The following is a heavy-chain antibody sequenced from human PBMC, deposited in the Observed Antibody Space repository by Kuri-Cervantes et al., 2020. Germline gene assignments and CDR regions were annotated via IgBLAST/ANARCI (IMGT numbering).Heavy chain of an antibody. CDR3: ARENGHDYADDYYFDY. V-gene: IGHV1-46*01. CDR1: GYTFTSYY. J-gene: IGHJ4*02. Sequence: ASVKVSCKASGYTFTSYYMHWVRQAPGQGLEWMGIINPSGGSTSYAQKFQGRVTMTRDTSTSTVYMELSSLRSEDTAAYYCARENGHDYADDYYFDYWGQGTLVTVSS. D-gene: IGHD4-17*01. CDR2: INPSGGST.